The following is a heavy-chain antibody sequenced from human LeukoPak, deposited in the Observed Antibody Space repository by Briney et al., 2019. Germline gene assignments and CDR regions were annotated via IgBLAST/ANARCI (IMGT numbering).Heavy chain of an antibody. CDR1: GYSFTTYW. J-gene: IGHJ6*02. CDR3: ARHVTMVRGVIFYYHGMDV. V-gene: IGHV5-51*01. D-gene: IGHD3-10*01. CDR2: ISPGDSDT. Sequence: KVGESLKISCTASGYSFTTYWIGWVRQMPGKGLEWMGIISPGDSDTRYSPSFQGQVTISVDKSISTAYLQWSSLKASDTAMYYCARHVTMVRGVIFYYHGMDVWGQGTTVTVSS.